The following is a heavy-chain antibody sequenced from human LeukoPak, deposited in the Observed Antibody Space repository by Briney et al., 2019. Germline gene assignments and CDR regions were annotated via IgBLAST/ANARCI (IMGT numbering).Heavy chain of an antibody. D-gene: IGHD1-7*01. CDR2: IYYSGST. Sequence: SETLSLTCTVSGGSISSYYWSWIRQPPGKGLEWIGYIYYSGSTNYNPSLKSRVTISVDTSNNQFSLKLSSVTAADTAVYYCARAELPSLFDYWGQGTLVTVSS. V-gene: IGHV4-59*01. CDR3: ARAELPSLFDY. CDR1: GGSISSYY. J-gene: IGHJ4*02.